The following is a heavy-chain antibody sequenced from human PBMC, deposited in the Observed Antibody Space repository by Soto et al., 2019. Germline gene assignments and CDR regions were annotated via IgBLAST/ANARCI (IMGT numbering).Heavy chain of an antibody. CDR2: IKQDGSEK. Sequence: GGSLRLSCAASGFTFSSYWMSWVRQAPGKGLEWVANIKQDGSEKYYVDSVKGRFTISRDNAKNSLYLQMNSLRAEDTAVYYCAREPNPFEYPMYYFDYWGQGTLVTVSS. J-gene: IGHJ4*02. D-gene: IGHD2-2*01. CDR1: GFTFSSYW. V-gene: IGHV3-7*03. CDR3: AREPNPFEYPMYYFDY.